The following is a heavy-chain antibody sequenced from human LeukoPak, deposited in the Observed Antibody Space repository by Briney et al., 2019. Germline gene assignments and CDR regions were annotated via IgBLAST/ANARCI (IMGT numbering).Heavy chain of an antibody. CDR1: GGSISSSSYY. J-gene: IGHJ4*02. CDR2: IYYSGST. D-gene: IGHD3-3*01. CDR3: ATPYDFWSGYLY. Sequence: PSETLSLTCTVSGGSISSSSYYWGWIRQPPGKGLEWIGSIYYSGSTYYSPSLKSRVTISVDTSKNQFSLKLSSVTAADTAVYYCATPYDFWSGYLYWGQGTLVTVSS. V-gene: IGHV4-39*01.